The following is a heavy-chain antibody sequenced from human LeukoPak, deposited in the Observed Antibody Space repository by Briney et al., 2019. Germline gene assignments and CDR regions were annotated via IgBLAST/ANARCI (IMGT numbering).Heavy chain of an antibody. CDR1: GFSFSNHG. CDR2: ISSSSSTI. CDR3: ARDLVGSSWYRGFDY. V-gene: IGHV3-48*04. J-gene: IGHJ4*02. D-gene: IGHD6-13*01. Sequence: GGSLRLSCAASGFSFSNHGMGWVRQAPGKGLEWVSYISSSSSTIYYADSVKGRFTISRDNAKNSLYLQMNSLRAEDTAVYYCARDLVGSSWYRGFDYWGQGTLVTVSS.